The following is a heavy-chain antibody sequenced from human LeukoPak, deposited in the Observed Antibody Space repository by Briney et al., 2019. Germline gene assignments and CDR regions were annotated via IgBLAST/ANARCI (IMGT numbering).Heavy chain of an antibody. D-gene: IGHD4-23*01. V-gene: IGHV3-7*01. CDR1: RFTFSAYW. J-gene: IGHJ4*02. CDR2: IKEDGSEK. Sequence: PGWSLTLSCAASRFTFSAYWMRLVRQDPRKALEWLANIKEDGSEKYYVDSVKGRFTISRDNAKSSLYLQMNSLRAEDTAVYYCARGRWGNSYYFDYWGQGTLVTVSS. CDR3: ARGRWGNSYYFDY.